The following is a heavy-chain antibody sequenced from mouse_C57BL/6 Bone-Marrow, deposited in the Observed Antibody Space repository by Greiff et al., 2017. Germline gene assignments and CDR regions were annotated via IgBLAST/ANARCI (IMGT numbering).Heavy chain of an antibody. CDR1: GFTFSDYY. CDR2: ISNGGGST. CDR3: ASGGSYGYFDV. J-gene: IGHJ1*03. Sequence: EVQGVESGGGLVQPGGSLKLSCAASGFTFSDYYMYWVRQTPEKRLEWVAYISNGGGSTYYPDTVKGRFTISRDNAKNTLYLQMSRLKSEDTAMYYCASGGSYGYFDVWGTGTTVTVSS. V-gene: IGHV5-12*01.